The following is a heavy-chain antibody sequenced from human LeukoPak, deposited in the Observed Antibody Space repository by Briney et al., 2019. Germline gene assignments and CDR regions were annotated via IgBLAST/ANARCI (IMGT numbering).Heavy chain of an antibody. J-gene: IGHJ3*02. CDR2: IYYSGST. Sequence: SETLSLTCTVSGGSISSYYWSWIRQPPGKGLEWIGYIYYSGSTNYNPSLKSRVTISVDTPKNQFSLKLSSVTAADTAVYYCARYAIAAAGAFDIWGQGTMVTVSS. CDR1: GGSISSYY. V-gene: IGHV4-59*08. D-gene: IGHD6-13*01. CDR3: ARYAIAAAGAFDI.